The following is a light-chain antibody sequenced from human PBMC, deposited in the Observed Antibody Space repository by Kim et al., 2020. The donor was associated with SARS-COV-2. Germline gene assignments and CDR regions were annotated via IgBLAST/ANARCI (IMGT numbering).Light chain of an antibody. CDR3: QVWDISSDHVV. V-gene: IGLV3-21*04. CDR1: NIGGRS. CDR2: YDK. J-gene: IGLJ3*02. Sequence: ARGETGWVTRGGDNIGGRSVNWYQQAPGQAAVVVIEYDKHRPSGIAERFSGSNSGDTATLTISRVEAGDEGDYYCQVWDISSDHVVVGGGSQLAVL.